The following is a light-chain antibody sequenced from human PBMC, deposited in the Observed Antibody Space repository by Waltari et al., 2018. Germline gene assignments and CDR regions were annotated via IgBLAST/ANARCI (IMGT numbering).Light chain of an antibody. Sequence: IVLTQSLGTLSLSPGGGATLSCRASQNIGNYLAWYQQKPGQAPRLLIYGASSRAAGIPDRFSGSGSGADFSLTISRLEPEDFAVYYCQHHVRLPATFGQGTKV. CDR1: QNIGNY. J-gene: IGKJ1*01. CDR2: GAS. V-gene: IGKV3-20*01. CDR3: QHHVRLPAT.